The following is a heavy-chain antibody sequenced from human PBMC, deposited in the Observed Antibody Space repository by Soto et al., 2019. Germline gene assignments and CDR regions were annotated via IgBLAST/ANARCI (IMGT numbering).Heavy chain of an antibody. CDR2: INHSGNT. CDR1: GKSLSGYY. CDR3: ARHHVRGRTIAGAAEF. V-gene: IGHV4-34*01. J-gene: IGHJ4*02. Sequence: PSETLSPTCAVYGKSLSGYYWSWIRQPPGKALEWIGEINHSGNTNYNPSLKSRVTISVDTSKNQLFLNLSSVTAADTAMYYCARHHVRGRTIAGAAEFWGQGTLVTVSS. D-gene: IGHD1-26*01.